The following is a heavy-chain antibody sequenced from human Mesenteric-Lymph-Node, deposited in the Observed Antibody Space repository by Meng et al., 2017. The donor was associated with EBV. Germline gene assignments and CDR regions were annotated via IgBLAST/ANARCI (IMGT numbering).Heavy chain of an antibody. J-gene: IGHJ4*02. CDR3: ALIIVGATHFDY. Sequence: QLRLQGSGPGPVKPSETLSLTCTVSGGSVSSGSYYWSWIRQPPGKGLEWIGYIYYSGSTNYNPSLKSRVTISVDTSKNQFSLKLSSVTAADTAVYYCALIIVGATHFDYWGQGTLVTVSS. CDR2: IYYSGST. V-gene: IGHV4-61*01. CDR1: GGSVSSGSYY. D-gene: IGHD1-26*01.